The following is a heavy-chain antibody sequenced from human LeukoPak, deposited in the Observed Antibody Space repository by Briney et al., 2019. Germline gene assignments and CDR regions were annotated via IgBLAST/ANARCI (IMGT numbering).Heavy chain of an antibody. V-gene: IGHV1-2*02. CDR1: GYTFTGYY. Sequence: ASVKVSCKASGYTFTGYYMHWVRQAPGQGLEWMGWINPNSGGTNYAQKFQGRVTMIRDTSISTAYMELSRLRSDDTAVYYCARGRRITIFGVVIGLVYWGQGTLVTVSS. J-gene: IGHJ4*02. CDR2: INPNSGGT. CDR3: ARGRRITIFGVVIGLVY. D-gene: IGHD3-3*01.